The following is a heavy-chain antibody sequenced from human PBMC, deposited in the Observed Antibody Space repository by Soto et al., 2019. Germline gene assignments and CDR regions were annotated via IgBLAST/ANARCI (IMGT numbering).Heavy chain of an antibody. V-gene: IGHV4-31*03. CDR1: GGSISSGGYY. J-gene: IGHJ6*02. CDR3: ARDPRPLYCSSTRCSHYYKGMDV. CDR2: IYYSGST. D-gene: IGHD2-2*01. Sequence: SETLSLTCTVSGGSISSGGYYFSCIRHHPGDLLGCIGYIYYSGSTYYNPSLKSRVTISVDTSKNQFSLKLSSVTAADTAVYYCARDPRPLYCSSTRCSHYYKGMDVWGQGTTVTVSS.